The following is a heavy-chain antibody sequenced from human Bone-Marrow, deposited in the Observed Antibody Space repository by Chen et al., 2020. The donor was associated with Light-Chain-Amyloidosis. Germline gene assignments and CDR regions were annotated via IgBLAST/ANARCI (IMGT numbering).Heavy chain of an antibody. CDR2: IYYSGIA. Sequence: QVQLQQWGAGLLKPSETLSLTCTVSGGSVHSGDDYWTWIRQPPGKGLEWIGYIYYSGIANYNASLKSRVTISLDTSKNQFSLRLNSVTAADTAVYYCVGQGYYSYSMDVWGQGTTVIVSS. CDR3: VGQGYYSYSMDV. J-gene: IGHJ6*02. CDR1: GGSVHSGDDY. V-gene: IGHV4-61*08.